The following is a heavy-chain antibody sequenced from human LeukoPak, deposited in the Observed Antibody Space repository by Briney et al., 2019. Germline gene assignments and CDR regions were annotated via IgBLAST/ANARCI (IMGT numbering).Heavy chain of an antibody. Sequence: GGSLRLSCAASGFTFSSYVMHWVRQAPGKGLEWVAIISYDGSNEYYADSVKGRFTISRDNSKNTLYLQMNSLRAADTAVYYCAKSNSWGGDGSGRFDYWGQGTLVTVSS. CDR1: GFTFSSYV. V-gene: IGHV3-30*04. D-gene: IGHD2-15*01. CDR3: AKSNSWGGDGSGRFDY. J-gene: IGHJ4*02. CDR2: ISYDGSNE.